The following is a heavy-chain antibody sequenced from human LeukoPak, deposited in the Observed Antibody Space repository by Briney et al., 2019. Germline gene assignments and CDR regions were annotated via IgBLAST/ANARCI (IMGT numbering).Heavy chain of an antibody. Sequence: GSLRLSCAASGFTFTDYWMHWVRQAPGKGLVWVSRINTDGSMTNYADSVKGRITIFRDNAKNTLYLQMHSLRADDTGVYYCAGGPGIGYWGQGTLVTVSS. V-gene: IGHV3-74*01. J-gene: IGHJ4*02. D-gene: IGHD3-10*01. CDR3: AGGPGIGY. CDR1: GFTFTDYW. CDR2: INTDGSMT.